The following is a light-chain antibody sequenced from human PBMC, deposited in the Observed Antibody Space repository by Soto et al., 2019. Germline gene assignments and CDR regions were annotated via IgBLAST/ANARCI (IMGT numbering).Light chain of an antibody. CDR3: QQRSNWPLT. CDR1: QSVSSY. Sequence: EIVLTQSPATLSLSPGERATLSCRASQSVSSYLAWYLHKPGQPPRLLIYDASNRATGIPARFSGSGSGTDFTLTISSLEPEDFVVYYCQQRSNWPLTFGGGTKVDIK. J-gene: IGKJ4*01. CDR2: DAS. V-gene: IGKV3-11*01.